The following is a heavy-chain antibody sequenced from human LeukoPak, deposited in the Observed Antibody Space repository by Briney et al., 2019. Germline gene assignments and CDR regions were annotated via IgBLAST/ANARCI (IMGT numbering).Heavy chain of an antibody. CDR3: ARVVRGEFDY. D-gene: IGHD3-10*01. J-gene: IGHJ4*02. CDR2: ISSSSSYI. CDR1: GFTFSTYA. V-gene: IGHV3-21*01. Sequence: GGSLRLSCAASGFTFSTYAMSWVRQAPGKGLEWVSSISSSSSYIYYADSVKGRFTISRDNAKNSLYLQMNSLRAEDTAVYYCARVVRGEFDYWGQGTLVTVSS.